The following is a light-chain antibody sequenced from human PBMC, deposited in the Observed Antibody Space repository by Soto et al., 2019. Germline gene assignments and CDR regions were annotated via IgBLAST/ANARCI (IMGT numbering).Light chain of an antibody. Sequence: QSALTQPASVSGSPGQSITISCTGTSSDVGAYNYISWYQQHPGKAPKLMIYEVSNRPSGVSTRFSGSKSGNTASLTISGLQAEDAGDYYCSTYINSITFVIFGGGTKLTVL. CDR2: EVS. J-gene: IGLJ2*01. V-gene: IGLV2-14*01. CDR1: SSDVGAYNY. CDR3: STYINSITFVI.